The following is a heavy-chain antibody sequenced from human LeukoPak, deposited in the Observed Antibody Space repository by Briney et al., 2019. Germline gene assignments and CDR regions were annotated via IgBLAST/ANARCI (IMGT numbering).Heavy chain of an antibody. Sequence: PGGSLRLSCAASGFTFSSYAMSWVRQAPGKGLEWVSVISADGRDTNFADSVKGRFTMSRDNSNSTLYLQMNSLRVEDTAIYYCTKMRTAARVNHVDYWGQGTLVTVSS. V-gene: IGHV3-23*01. J-gene: IGHJ4*02. D-gene: IGHD6-6*01. CDR3: TKMRTAARVNHVDY. CDR2: ISADGRDT. CDR1: GFTFSSYA.